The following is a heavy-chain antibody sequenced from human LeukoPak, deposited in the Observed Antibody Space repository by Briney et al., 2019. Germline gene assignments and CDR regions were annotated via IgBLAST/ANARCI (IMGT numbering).Heavy chain of an antibody. CDR2: INAGNGNT. CDR3: ARDLVGSSHYYYYYGMDV. CDR1: GYTFTSYA. Sequence: ASVKVSCKASGYTFTSYAMHWVRQAPGQRLEWMGWINAGNGNTKYSQKFQGRVTITRDTSASTACMELSSLRSEDTAVYYCARDLVGSSHYYYYYGMDVWGQGTTVTVSS. J-gene: IGHJ6*02. V-gene: IGHV1-3*01. D-gene: IGHD2-15*01.